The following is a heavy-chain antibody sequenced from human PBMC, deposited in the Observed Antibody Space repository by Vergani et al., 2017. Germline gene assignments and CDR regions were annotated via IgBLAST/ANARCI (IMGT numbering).Heavy chain of an antibody. CDR1: GFDFSSYI. D-gene: IGHD2-2*01. V-gene: IGHV3-48*01. CDR3: AREYSSTSGRAFDV. J-gene: IGHJ3*01. Sequence: QLVESGGGWVQPGGSLRLSCVVSGFDFSSYIMNWVRQAPGKGLEWVSFVSTGTKSQSYAESVKGRFTIYRDSAQNSLYLQMDSLRAEDTAVYYCAREYSSTSGRAFDVWGQGTKVTVSS. CDR2: VSTGTKSQ.